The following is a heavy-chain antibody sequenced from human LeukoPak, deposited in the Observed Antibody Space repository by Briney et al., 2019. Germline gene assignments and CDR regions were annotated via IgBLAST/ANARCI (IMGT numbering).Heavy chain of an antibody. V-gene: IGHV3-30*19. CDR3: ARVRAAHYYDY. CDR1: GFTFSSYG. CDR2: ISYDGSKK. J-gene: IGHJ4*02. Sequence: PGRSLRLSCAASGFTFSSYGMHWVRQAPGKGLEWVAVISYDGSKKYYADSVKGRFTISRDNPKNTQYLEMNSLKAEDTAVYYCARVRAAHYYDYWGQGTLVTVSS. D-gene: IGHD6-6*01.